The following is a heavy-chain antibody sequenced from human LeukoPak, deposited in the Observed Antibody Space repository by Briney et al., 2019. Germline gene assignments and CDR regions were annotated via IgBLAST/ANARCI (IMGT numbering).Heavy chain of an antibody. V-gene: IGHV3-30*18. CDR1: GFTFSRYD. D-gene: IGHD1-26*01. CDR3: AKDSEHLAYYFDY. Sequence: GGSLRLSCAASGFTFSRYDIHCVRQAPGKGLEWVAGISNDGGNKYYAESVKGRFTISRDNSKNTLYLQMNSLRAEDTAVYYCAKDSEHLAYYFDYWGQGTLVTVSS. J-gene: IGHJ4*02. CDR2: ISNDGGNK.